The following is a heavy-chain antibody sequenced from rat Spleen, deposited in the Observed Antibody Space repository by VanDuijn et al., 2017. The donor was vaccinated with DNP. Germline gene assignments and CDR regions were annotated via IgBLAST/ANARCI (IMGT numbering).Heavy chain of an antibody. V-gene: IGHV2S12*01. Sequence: VQLKESGPGLAQPSQTLSLTCTVSGYSLTSYGVSWARQPPGKGLEWIAAISSGGDTYYNSALKSRLSISRDTSKSQVFLKMNSLQTEDTAIYFCTRDDSGPYYWGQGVMVTVSS. CDR2: ISSGGDT. D-gene: IGHD1-1*01. CDR1: GYSLTSYG. CDR3: TRDDSGPYY. J-gene: IGHJ2*01.